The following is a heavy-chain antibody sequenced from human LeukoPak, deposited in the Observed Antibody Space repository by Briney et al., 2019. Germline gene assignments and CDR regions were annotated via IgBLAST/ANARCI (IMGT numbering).Heavy chain of an antibody. J-gene: IGHJ3*01. Sequence: ASVTVSCKASGDTFTSYDINWVRQAPGQGPEWMGWVNPDTGNTGFAQKFQGRVTITQNSSVTTVYMELSSLTSEDTAVYYCARRGLVAGIYDLVYGFDLWGQGTMVTVSS. CDR1: GDTFTSYD. V-gene: IGHV1-8*01. CDR3: ARRGLVAGIYDLVYGFDL. CDR2: VNPDTGNT. D-gene: IGHD3/OR15-3a*01.